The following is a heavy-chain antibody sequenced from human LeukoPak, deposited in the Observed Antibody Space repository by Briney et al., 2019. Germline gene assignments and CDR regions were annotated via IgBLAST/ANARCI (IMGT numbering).Heavy chain of an antibody. CDR2: IYSDDST. D-gene: IGHD5-12*01. CDR3: ARGGYSGYDRDAFDI. J-gene: IGHJ3*02. Sequence: PGGSLRLSCAASGFTVSSNYMSWVRQAPGKGLEWVSVIYSDDSTYYADSVKGRFTISRHNSKNTLYLQMNSLRAEDTAVYYCARGGYSGYDRDAFDIWGQGTMVTASS. V-gene: IGHV3-53*04. CDR1: GFTVSSNY.